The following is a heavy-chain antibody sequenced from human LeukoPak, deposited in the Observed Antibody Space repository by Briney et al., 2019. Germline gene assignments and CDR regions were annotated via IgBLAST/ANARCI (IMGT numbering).Heavy chain of an antibody. Sequence: SETLSLTCTVSGGSISSDYWSWIRHPPGKGLEWIGYCHYSGSTNSNPSLSGRVTFSVDRPKNQFSLKLTSVTAADTAVYYCARHSPRFLEYLDYWGQGTLVAVSS. V-gene: IGHV4-59*08. CDR1: GGSISSDY. D-gene: IGHD3-3*01. CDR3: ARHSPRFLEYLDY. J-gene: IGHJ4*02. CDR2: CHYSGST.